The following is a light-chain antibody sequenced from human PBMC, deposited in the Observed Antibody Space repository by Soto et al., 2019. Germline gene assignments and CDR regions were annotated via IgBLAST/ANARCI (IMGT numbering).Light chain of an antibody. Sequence: EIVLTQSPVTLSLSPGERGTLSCRASQSVSNYLAWYQQKPGQAPRLLIYDASRRATGIPARFSGSGSGTDFTLTLSSLEPEDFAVYYCQQRSSSITFGQGTRLEMK. V-gene: IGKV3-11*01. CDR2: DAS. J-gene: IGKJ5*01. CDR3: QQRSSSIT. CDR1: QSVSNY.